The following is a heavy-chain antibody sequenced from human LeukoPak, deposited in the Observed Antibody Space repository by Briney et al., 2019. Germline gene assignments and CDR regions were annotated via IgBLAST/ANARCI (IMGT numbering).Heavy chain of an antibody. CDR1: GFTFSDFH. CDR3: ARERRSGTYVDY. J-gene: IGHJ4*02. D-gene: IGHD3-3*01. CDR2: VTTTSDT. Sequence: GGSLRLSCAASGFTFSDFHMSWIRQVPGKGLEWVSYVTTTSDTNYADSVQGRFTISRDNAKNPLYLQMNSLRDEDTAVYYCARERRSGTYVDYWGQGTLVTVSS. V-gene: IGHV3-11*05.